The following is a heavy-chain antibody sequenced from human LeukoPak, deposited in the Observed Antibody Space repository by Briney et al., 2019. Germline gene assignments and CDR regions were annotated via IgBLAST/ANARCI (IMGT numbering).Heavy chain of an antibody. Sequence: PGGSLRLSCAASGFRFNTFWMSWVRQAPGKGLEWVANIKQDGNEKYYADSVKGRFTISRDNAKNSLYLQMNSLRAEDTAVYYCARDPWDYEGLVDYWGQGTLVTVSS. CDR3: ARDPWDYEGLVDY. D-gene: IGHD4-17*01. V-gene: IGHV3-7*01. CDR1: GFRFNTFW. J-gene: IGHJ4*02. CDR2: IKQDGNEK.